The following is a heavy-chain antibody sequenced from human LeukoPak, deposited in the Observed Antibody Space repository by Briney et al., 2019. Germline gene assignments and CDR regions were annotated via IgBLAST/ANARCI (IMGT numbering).Heavy chain of an antibody. J-gene: IGHJ5*02. D-gene: IGHD6-19*01. CDR1: GYTFTSYA. V-gene: IGHV1-3*01. CDR2: INAGNGNT. Sequence: ASVKVSRKASGYTFTSYAMHWVRQAPGQRLEWMGWINAGNGNTKYSQKFQGRVTITRDTSASTAYMELSSLRSEDTAVYYCARDDSSGWYYWFDPWGQGTLVTVSS. CDR3: ARDDSSGWYYWFDP.